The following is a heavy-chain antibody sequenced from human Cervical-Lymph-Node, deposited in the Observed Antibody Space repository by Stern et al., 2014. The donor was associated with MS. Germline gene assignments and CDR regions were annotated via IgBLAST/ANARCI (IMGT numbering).Heavy chain of an antibody. V-gene: IGHV7-4-1*02. CDR3: AREAWPNVDY. Sequence: VQLEESGSELQEPGASVKVYCWASGYSFTTYGINWVRQAPGQGLEWMGYIDTDTGNPTYAQDFRGRFVFSSDTSVRAAYLQIISLKAEDTAVYYCAREAWPNVDYWGQGTLVTVSS. CDR2: IDTDTGNP. CDR1: GYSFTTYG. J-gene: IGHJ4*02.